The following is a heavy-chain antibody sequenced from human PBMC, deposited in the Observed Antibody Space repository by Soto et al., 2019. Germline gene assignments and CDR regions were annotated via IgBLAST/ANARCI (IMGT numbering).Heavy chain of an antibody. Sequence: QVQLQESGPGLFRPSQTLSLTCTVSAGSISTINYYWSWIRQHPEKGLEWIGYISYSGSTFYHSSLKSRVTISLDTSKKQFSLTLTSVTAADTAVYYCARSAQWDGFDPWGQGTMVTVSS. V-gene: IGHV4-31*03. J-gene: IGHJ3*01. CDR3: ARSAQWDGFDP. CDR2: ISYSGST. D-gene: IGHD2-8*01. CDR1: AGSISTINYY.